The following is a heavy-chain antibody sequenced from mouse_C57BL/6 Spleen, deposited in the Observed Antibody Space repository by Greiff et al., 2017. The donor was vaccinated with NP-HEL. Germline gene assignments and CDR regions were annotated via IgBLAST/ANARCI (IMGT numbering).Heavy chain of an antibody. J-gene: IGHJ1*03. CDR3: ARSRDYGSSYGYFDV. Sequence: VQLQQSGAELVKPGASVKISCKASGYAFSSYWMNWVKQRPGKGLEWIGQIYPGDGDTNYNGKFKGKATLTADKSSSTAYMQLSSLTSEDSAVYFCARSRDYGSSYGYFDVWGTGTTVTVSS. D-gene: IGHD1-1*01. V-gene: IGHV1-80*01. CDR1: GYAFSSYW. CDR2: IYPGDGDT.